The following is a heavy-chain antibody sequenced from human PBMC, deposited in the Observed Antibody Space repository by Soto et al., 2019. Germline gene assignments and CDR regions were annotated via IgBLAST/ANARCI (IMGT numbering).Heavy chain of an antibody. J-gene: IGHJ6*02. Sequence: QVQLQESGPGLVKSSETLSLTCTVSGDSISNYYWSWIRQPPGKGLEWIGYIYYSTTYNPSLKSRVTISIDRPKNQFSLKLSSVTAADTAIYYCARHVDIDQRGMDVWGQGTTVTVSS. CDR3: ARHVDIDQRGMDV. CDR2: IYYST. CDR1: GDSISNYY. V-gene: IGHV4-59*08. D-gene: IGHD5-12*01.